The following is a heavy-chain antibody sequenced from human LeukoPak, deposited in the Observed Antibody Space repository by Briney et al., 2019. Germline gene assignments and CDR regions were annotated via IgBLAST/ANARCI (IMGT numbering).Heavy chain of an antibody. CDR3: ASGITIFGVGDAFDI. J-gene: IGHJ3*02. V-gene: IGHV4-39*07. D-gene: IGHD3-3*01. Sequence: SETLSLTCTVSGGSISSSSYYWGWIRQPPGKGLEWIGSIYYSVSTNYNPSLKSRVTISVDTSKNQFSLKLSSVTAADTAVYYCASGITIFGVGDAFDIWGQGTMVTVSS. CDR1: GGSISSSSYY. CDR2: IYYSVST.